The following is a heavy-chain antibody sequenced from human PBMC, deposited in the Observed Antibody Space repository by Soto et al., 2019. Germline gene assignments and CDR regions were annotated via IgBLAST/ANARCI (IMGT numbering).Heavy chain of an antibody. J-gene: IGHJ4*02. CDR2: ISFDGSKT. D-gene: IGHD1-26*01. Sequence: QVQLVRSGGGVVQPGRSLSLSCEASGSTFSNYDMDWVRQDPGKGLEWVAIISFDGSKTYYADSVKGRFTVSRDNSKNTLFLQMNSLRPDDTATYYCVREGYSGSYAAFWGQGSLVTVSS. CDR3: VREGYSGSYAAF. CDR1: GSTFSNYD. V-gene: IGHV3-30*03.